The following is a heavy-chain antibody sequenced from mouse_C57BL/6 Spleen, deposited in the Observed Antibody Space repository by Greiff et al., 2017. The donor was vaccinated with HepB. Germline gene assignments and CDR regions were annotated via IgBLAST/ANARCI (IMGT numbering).Heavy chain of an antibody. J-gene: IGHJ2*01. V-gene: IGHV1-72*01. CDR3: ARSRSTTVVADFDY. Sequence: VQLQQSGAELVKPGASVKLSCKASGYTFTSYWMHWVKQRPGRGLEWIGRIDPNSGGTKYNEKFKSKATLTVDKPSSTAYMQLSSLTSEDSAVYYCARSRSTTVVADFDYWGQGTTLTVSS. CDR2: IDPNSGGT. D-gene: IGHD1-1*01. CDR1: GYTFTSYW.